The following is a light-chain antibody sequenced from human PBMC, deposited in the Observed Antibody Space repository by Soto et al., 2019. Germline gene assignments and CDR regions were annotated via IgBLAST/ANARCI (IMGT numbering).Light chain of an antibody. CDR3: CSYVGSYILV. CDR1: SSDVGGYNY. Sequence: QSALTQPRSVSGSPGQSVTISCTGTSSDVGGYNYVSWYQQHPGKAPKLIIYDLSKRPSGVPDRFSGSKSGSTASLTISGLQAEDEADYYCCSYVGSYILVFGGGTKVTVL. J-gene: IGLJ3*02. V-gene: IGLV2-11*01. CDR2: DLS.